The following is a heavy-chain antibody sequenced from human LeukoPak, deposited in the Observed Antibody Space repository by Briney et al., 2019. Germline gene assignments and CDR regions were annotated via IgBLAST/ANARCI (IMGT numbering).Heavy chain of an antibody. D-gene: IGHD3-22*01. CDR2: INTNSGDT. Sequence: ASVKVSCKASGYTFTSYGISRVRHAPGQGLEWMVWINTNSGDTNYAQKFQGRVTMTRDTSISTAYMELSRLTSDDTAFYYCARGSYDSSDFEYFHHWGQGALLTVSS. CDR1: GYTFTSYG. CDR3: ARGSYDSSDFEYFHH. V-gene: IGHV1-2*02. J-gene: IGHJ1*01.